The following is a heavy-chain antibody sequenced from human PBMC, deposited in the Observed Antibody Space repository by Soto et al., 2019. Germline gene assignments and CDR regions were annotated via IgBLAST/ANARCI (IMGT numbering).Heavy chain of an antibody. J-gene: IGHJ4*02. D-gene: IGHD2-2*01. CDR3: AKGKASDGWDS. CDR1: GFTFSSYA. Sequence: VQLLESGGGLVQPGGSLRLFCAASGFTFSSYAMSWVRQAPGKGLEWVSAISGGGATTYYADSVKGRFTISRDNSMDTLFLQMNSLRAEDTAVYYCAKGKASDGWDSWGQGTLVTVSS. V-gene: IGHV3-23*01. CDR2: ISGGGATT.